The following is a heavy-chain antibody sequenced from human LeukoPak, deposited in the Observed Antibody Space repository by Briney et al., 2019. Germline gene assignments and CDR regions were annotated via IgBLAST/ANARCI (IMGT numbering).Heavy chain of an antibody. Sequence: PSETLSHTCAVYGGSFSGYYWSWIRQPPGKGLEWIGEINHSGNTNYDPSLKSRVTISVDTSKNQFSLKLSSVTAADTAVYYCARRGTAALGYWGQGTLVTVSS. J-gene: IGHJ4*02. CDR2: INHSGNT. D-gene: IGHD2-2*01. V-gene: IGHV4-34*01. CDR1: GGSFSGYY. CDR3: ARRGTAALGY.